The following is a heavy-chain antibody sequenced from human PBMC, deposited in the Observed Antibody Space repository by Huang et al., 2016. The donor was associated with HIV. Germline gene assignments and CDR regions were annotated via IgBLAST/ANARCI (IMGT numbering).Heavy chain of an antibody. J-gene: IGHJ4*02. CDR2: ITNEGSTK. CDR3: ARSEPSRYYFDY. Sequence: QVQLVASGGGVVQPGTSLRLSCVAAGFTFSNHAMNWVRQDAGRGLEWGEVITNEGSTKYYADSVKGRFTISRDNSKNTVYLQMNGVRAEDTAVYYWARSEPSRYYFDYWGQGTLVTVSS. V-gene: IGHV3-30-3*01. CDR1: GFTFSNHA.